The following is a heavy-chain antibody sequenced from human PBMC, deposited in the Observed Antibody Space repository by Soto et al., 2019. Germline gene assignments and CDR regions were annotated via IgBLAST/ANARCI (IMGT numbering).Heavy chain of an antibody. CDR2: IWYDGSNK. Sequence: GSLRLAGAASGFTGSSHGMHWVRQAPGKGLAWVAVIWYDGSNKYYADSVKGRFTISRDNSKNTLYLQMNSLRAEDTAVYYCARDLEDIVVVPAAIEVFYYYGMDVWGQGTTVTVSS. D-gene: IGHD2-2*01. V-gene: IGHV3-33*01. CDR1: GFTGSSHG. J-gene: IGHJ6*02. CDR3: ARDLEDIVVVPAAIEVFYYYGMDV.